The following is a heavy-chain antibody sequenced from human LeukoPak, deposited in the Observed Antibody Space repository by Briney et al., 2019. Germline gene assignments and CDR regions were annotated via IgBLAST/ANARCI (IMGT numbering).Heavy chain of an antibody. CDR2: ISSSSSYI. CDR1: GFTFRSYS. J-gene: IGHJ4*02. V-gene: IGHV3-21*01. D-gene: IGHD2-2*01. CDR3: ARDGTNQLPTDY. Sequence: GGSLRLSCAASGFTFRSYSMNWVRQAPGKGLEWVSSISSSSSYIYYADSVKGRFTISRDNAKNSLYLQMNSLRAEDTAVYYCARDGTNQLPTDYWGQGTLVTVSS.